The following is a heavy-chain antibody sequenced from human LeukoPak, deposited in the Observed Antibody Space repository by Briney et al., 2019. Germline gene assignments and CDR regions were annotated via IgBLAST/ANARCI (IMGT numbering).Heavy chain of an antibody. V-gene: IGHV1-18*01. D-gene: IGHD6-13*01. CDR3: ARDLPYSSSWESIDY. CDR2: ISAYNGNT. J-gene: IGHJ4*02. CDR1: GYTFTSYG. Sequence: ASVKVSCTASGYTFTSYGIIWVRQAPGQGLEWMGWISAYNGNTNYAQKIQGRVTMTTDTSTSTAYMELRSLRSDDTAVYYCARDLPYSSSWESIDYWGQGTLVTASS.